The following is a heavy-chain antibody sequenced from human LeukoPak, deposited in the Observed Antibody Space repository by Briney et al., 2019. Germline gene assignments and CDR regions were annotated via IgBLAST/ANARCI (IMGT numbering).Heavy chain of an antibody. D-gene: IGHD3-10*01. CDR1: GYTFTSYG. V-gene: IGHV1-8*02. J-gene: IGHJ4*02. CDR3: ARGSRRFGELLIYY. CDR2: VNPNSGNT. Sequence: ASVKVSCKASGYTFTSYGISWVRQAPGQGLEWMGWVNPNSGNTGYAQKFQGRVTMTRNTSISTAYMELSSLRSEDTAVYYCARGSRRFGELLIYYWGQGTLVTVSS.